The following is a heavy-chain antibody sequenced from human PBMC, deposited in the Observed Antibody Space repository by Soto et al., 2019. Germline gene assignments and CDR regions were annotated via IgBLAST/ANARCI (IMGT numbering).Heavy chain of an antibody. J-gene: IGHJ4*02. D-gene: IGHD2-15*01. CDR2: IWYDGSNK. CDR1: GFTFSSYG. CDR3: ARDPYCSGGSCARSGFDY. V-gene: IGHV3-33*01. Sequence: QVQLVESGGGVVQPGRSLRLSCAASGFTFSSYGMHWVRQAPGKGLEWVAVIWYDGSNKYYADSVKGRFTISRDNSKNTLYLQMNSLRAEDTAVYYCARDPYCSGGSCARSGFDYWGQGTLVTVSS.